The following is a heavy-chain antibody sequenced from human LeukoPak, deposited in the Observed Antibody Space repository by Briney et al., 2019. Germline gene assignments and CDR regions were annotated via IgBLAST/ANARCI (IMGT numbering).Heavy chain of an antibody. CDR1: GFTFSSYA. D-gene: IGHD2-15*01. J-gene: IGHJ4*02. CDR3: AMGYCSGGSCYGFDY. CDR2: ISDSGGST. Sequence: GGSLRLSCAASGFTFSSYAMSWVRQAPGKGLEWVSAISDSGGSTYYADSVKGRFTISRDNSKNTLYLQMNSLRAEDTAVYYCAMGYCSGGSCYGFDYWGQGTLVTVSS. V-gene: IGHV3-23*01.